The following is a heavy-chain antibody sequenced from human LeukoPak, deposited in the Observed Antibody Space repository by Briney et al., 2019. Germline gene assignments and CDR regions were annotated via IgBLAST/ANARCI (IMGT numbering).Heavy chain of an antibody. CDR3: AKRYSSGWYYLDY. D-gene: IGHD6-19*01. V-gene: IGHV3-74*01. CDR2: TNRDDSDT. J-gene: IGHJ4*02. CDR1: GFTFSGYW. Sequence: GGSLRLSCAASGFTFSGYWMHWVRRAPGKGLVWVSRTNRDDSDTSYADSVKGRFTVSRDNSKNTLYLQMNSLRAEDTAVYYCAKRYSSGWYYLDYWGQGTLVTVSS.